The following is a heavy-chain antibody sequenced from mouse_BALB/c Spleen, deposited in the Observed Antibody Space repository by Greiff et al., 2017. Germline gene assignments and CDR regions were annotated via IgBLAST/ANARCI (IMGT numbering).Heavy chain of an antibody. V-gene: IGHV5-17*02. CDR2: ISSGSSTI. D-gene: IGHD2-1*01. CDR1: GFTFSSFG. Sequence: EVQGVESGGGLVQPGGSRKLSCAASGFTFSSFGMHWVRQAPEKGLEWVAYISSGSSTIYYADTVKGRFTISRDNPKNTLFLQMTSLRSEDTAMYYCARPGNYYAMDYWGQGTSVTVSS. CDR3: ARPGNYYAMDY. J-gene: IGHJ4*01.